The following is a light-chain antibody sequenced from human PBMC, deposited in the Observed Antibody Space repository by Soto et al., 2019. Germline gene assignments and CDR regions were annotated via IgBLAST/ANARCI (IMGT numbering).Light chain of an antibody. CDR3: NSYASSSPIV. Sequence: QSALTQPASVSESPGQAITISCTGTRSDVGGYNYVSWYQHHPGKAPKLMIYEVSNRPSGVSNRFSGSKSGNTASLTISGLQAEDEADYYCNSYASSSPIVFGGGTKLTVL. J-gene: IGLJ2*01. CDR2: EVS. CDR1: RSDVGGYNY. V-gene: IGLV2-14*01.